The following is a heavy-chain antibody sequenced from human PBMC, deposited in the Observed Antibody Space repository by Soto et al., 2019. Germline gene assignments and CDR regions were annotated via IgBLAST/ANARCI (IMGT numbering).Heavy chain of an antibody. J-gene: IGHJ4*02. D-gene: IGHD1-26*01. CDR2: MSYDGSNE. V-gene: IGHV3-30*18. Sequence: QVQLVESGGGVVQPGRSLRLSCAASGFTFCHYAMHWVRQAPGKGLEWVALMSYDGSNEYYADSVKGRFTISRDNSKNTLYLQMNSLRAEDTAVYYCAKDGSHTFDYWGQGTLVTASS. CDR3: AKDGSHTFDY. CDR1: GFTFCHYA.